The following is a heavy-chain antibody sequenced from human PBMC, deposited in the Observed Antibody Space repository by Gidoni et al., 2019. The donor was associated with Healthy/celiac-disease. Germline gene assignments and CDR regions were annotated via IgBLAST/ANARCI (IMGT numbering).Heavy chain of an antibody. CDR2: ISAYNGNT. Sequence: QVQLVQSGAEVKKPGASVKVSCKASGYTFTSYGISWVRQAPGQGLEWMGWISAYNGNTNYAQKLQGKVTMTTDTSTSTAYMELRSLRSDDTAVYYCARAGARSVYDFWSGYYSGGPVDGMDVWGQGTTVTVSS. CDR3: ARAGARSVYDFWSGYYSGGPVDGMDV. CDR1: GYTFTSYG. D-gene: IGHD3-3*01. V-gene: IGHV1-18*01. J-gene: IGHJ6*02.